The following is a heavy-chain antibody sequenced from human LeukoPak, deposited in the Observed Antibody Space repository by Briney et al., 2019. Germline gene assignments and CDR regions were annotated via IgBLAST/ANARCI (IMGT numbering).Heavy chain of an antibody. CDR1: GGSISSYY. D-gene: IGHD3-10*01. J-gene: IGHJ5*02. Sequence: SETLSLTCTVSGGSISSYYWSWIRQPPGKGLEWIGYIYYSGSTNYNPSLKSRVTISVDTSKNQFSLKLSSVTAADTAVYYCARQMFQWFGELWENNWFDPWGQGTLVTVSS. V-gene: IGHV4-59*08. CDR2: IYYSGST. CDR3: ARQMFQWFGELWENNWFDP.